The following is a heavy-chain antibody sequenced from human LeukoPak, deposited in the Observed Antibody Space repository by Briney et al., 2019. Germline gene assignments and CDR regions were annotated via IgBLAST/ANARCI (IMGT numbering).Heavy chain of an antibody. D-gene: IGHD1-26*01. V-gene: IGHV4-34*01. Sequence: SETLSLTCAVYGGSFSYYYWSWIRQPPGKGLEWIGEINHSGSTNYNPSLKSRVTISVDTSKNQFSLKLGSVTAADTAVYYCATIVGATESNFDYWGQGTLVTVSS. CDR2: INHSGST. CDR3: ATIVGATESNFDY. CDR1: GGSFSYYY. J-gene: IGHJ4*02.